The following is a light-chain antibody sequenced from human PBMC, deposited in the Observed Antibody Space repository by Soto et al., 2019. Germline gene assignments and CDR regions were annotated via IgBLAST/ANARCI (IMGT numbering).Light chain of an antibody. V-gene: IGLV2-14*03. Sequence: QSALTQPASVSGSPGQSITISCTGTSSDVGGYNYVSWYQQHPGKAPKVMIYEVSNRPSGVPNRFSGSKSGNTASLTISGLQAEDVADYYCSSYTISSTPYVLGTDTNVTV. CDR1: SSDVGGYNY. CDR2: EVS. J-gene: IGLJ1*01. CDR3: SSYTISSTPYV.